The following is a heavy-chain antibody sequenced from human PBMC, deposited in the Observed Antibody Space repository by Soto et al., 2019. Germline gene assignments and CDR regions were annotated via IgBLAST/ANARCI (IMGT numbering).Heavy chain of an antibody. CDR2: IGESGTPT. Sequence: EGQLLESGGGLVQPGGSLRLSCAASGFTFSSYAMKWVRQAPGKWLEWVSLIGESGTPTYYADSVKGRFTISRDNCGTTLFLEMYSLRAEDPAVYYCAGYIPGVRYYGMDVWGQGTTVTVSS. D-gene: IGHD5-18*01. J-gene: IGHJ6*02. CDR1: GFTFSSYA. V-gene: IGHV3-23*01. CDR3: AGYIPGVRYYGMDV.